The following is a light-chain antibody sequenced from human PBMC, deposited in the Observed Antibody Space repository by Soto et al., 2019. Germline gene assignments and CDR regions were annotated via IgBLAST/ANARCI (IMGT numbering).Light chain of an antibody. CDR2: LNSDGSH. J-gene: IGLJ1*01. CDR1: SGHSSYA. V-gene: IGLV4-69*01. CDR3: QTWGTGIQV. Sequence: QPVLTQSPSASASLGASVKLTCTLSSGHSSYAIAWHQQQPENGPRYLMKLNSDGSHSKGHEIPDRFSGSSSGAERYLTISSPQSEDEADYYCQTWGTGIQVFGTGTKPTVL.